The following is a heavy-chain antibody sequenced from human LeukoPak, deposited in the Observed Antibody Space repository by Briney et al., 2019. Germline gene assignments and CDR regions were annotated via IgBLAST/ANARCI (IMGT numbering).Heavy chain of an antibody. CDR3: AHLISGSYSLGFDY. V-gene: IGHV2-5*02. D-gene: IGHD1-26*01. CDR1: GFSLTTSGVT. Sequence: SGPTLVNPTQTLTLTCTFSGFSLTTSGVTVGWIRQPPGKALEWLALIYWDDDKLYSPSLKSRLTITKDTSKNQVVLTVANVDPVDTATYYCAHLISGSYSLGFDYWGQGTLVTVSS. J-gene: IGHJ4*02. CDR2: IYWDDDK.